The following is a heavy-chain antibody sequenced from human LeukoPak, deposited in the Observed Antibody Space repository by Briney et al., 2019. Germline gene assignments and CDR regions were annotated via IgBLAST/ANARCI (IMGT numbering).Heavy chain of an antibody. V-gene: IGHV4-39*01. CDR1: GGSISSTSYY. Sequence: PSETLSLTSAVSGGSISSTSYYWAWIRQPPGKGLEWIGTIYYSGSTYHNPSLKSRVTMSVDTSRNQFSLKLSSVDAADTAVYYCAKAGVRYFDSSGLYAFDFWGQGRTVTVSS. CDR2: IYYSGST. D-gene: IGHD3-22*01. J-gene: IGHJ3*01. CDR3: AKAGVRYFDSSGLYAFDF.